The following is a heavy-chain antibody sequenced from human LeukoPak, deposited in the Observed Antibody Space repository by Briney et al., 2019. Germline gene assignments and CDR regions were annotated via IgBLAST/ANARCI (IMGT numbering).Heavy chain of an antibody. J-gene: IGHJ4*02. CDR3: ASWSGPVSGWHQTD. CDR2: INSDGSST. D-gene: IGHD6-19*01. V-gene: IGHV3-74*01. CDR1: GFTFSSYW. Sequence: PGGSLRLSCAASGFTFSSYWMHWVRQAPGKGLVWVSRINSDGSSTSYADSVKGRFTISRDNAKNTLYLQMNSLRAGDTAVYYCASWSGPVSGWHQTDWGQGTLVTVSS.